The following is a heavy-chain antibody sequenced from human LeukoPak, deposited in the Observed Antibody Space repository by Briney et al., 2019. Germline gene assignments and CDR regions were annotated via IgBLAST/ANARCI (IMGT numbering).Heavy chain of an antibody. Sequence: SETLSLTCTVSGYSVSNAYYWGWIRQPPGKGLEWIGGVYHSGSTYYNPSLKSRVTISLDTSKNQSSLNLNSVTAADTAVYYCARAAGATSYYYYYHMDVWGKGTTVTVSS. J-gene: IGHJ6*03. CDR1: GYSVSNAYY. CDR3: ARAAGATSYYYYYHMDV. CDR2: VYHSGST. V-gene: IGHV4-38-2*02. D-gene: IGHD1-26*01.